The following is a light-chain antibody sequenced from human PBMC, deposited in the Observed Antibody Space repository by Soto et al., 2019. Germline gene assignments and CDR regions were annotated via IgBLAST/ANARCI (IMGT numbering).Light chain of an antibody. CDR3: QQSYSNPIT. CDR1: QSIRRY. J-gene: IGKJ5*01. V-gene: IGKV1-39*01. Sequence: DLQMTQSPSSLSASLGERVGITCRASQSIRRYLNWYQQKTGKAPKLMIYAASSLQSGVPSRCSGSGSETDFTLTISSLQPEDFETYYCQQSYSNPITFGQGTRLEIK. CDR2: AAS.